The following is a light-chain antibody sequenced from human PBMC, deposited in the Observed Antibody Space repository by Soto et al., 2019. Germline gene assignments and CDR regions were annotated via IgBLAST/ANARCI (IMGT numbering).Light chain of an antibody. V-gene: IGKV3-20*01. CDR3: QQYGNSLWT. J-gene: IGKJ1*01. CDR1: QSVSSNY. Sequence: IVLAQSPGTLSLSPGERATLSCRASQSVSSNYLAWYQQKPGQAPRLLIFGASSRATGIPDRFSGSGSGTDFTLTISRLEPEDFEVYYCQQYGNSLWTFGQGTKVDIX. CDR2: GAS.